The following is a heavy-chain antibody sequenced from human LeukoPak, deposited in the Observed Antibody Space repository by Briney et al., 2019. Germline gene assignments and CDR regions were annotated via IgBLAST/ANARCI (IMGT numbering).Heavy chain of an antibody. CDR2: IYYSGST. Sequence: PSETLSLTCTVSGGSISSSNYYWGWTRQPPGKGLEWIGGIYYSGSTYYNPSLKSRVTISVDTSKNQFSLKLSSVTAADTAVYYCARGRLWFDYWGQGTLVTVSS. V-gene: IGHV4-39*01. CDR3: ARGRLWFDY. D-gene: IGHD5-18*01. J-gene: IGHJ4*02. CDR1: GGSISSSNYY.